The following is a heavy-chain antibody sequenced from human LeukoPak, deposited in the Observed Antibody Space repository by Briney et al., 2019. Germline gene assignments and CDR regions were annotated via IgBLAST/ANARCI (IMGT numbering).Heavy chain of an antibody. J-gene: IGHJ4*02. V-gene: IGHV4-59*08. CDR1: GGSISNYH. CDR3: ARVKSSSSPYFDY. D-gene: IGHD6-6*01. Sequence: PSEILSLTCTVSGGSISNYHWSWIRKPPGKRLEWIGSIYGSGNINYNPPLKSRVTISVDTSKNQFSLKLSSVTAADTAVYYCARVKSSSSPYFDYWGQGTLVTVSS. CDR2: IYGSGNI.